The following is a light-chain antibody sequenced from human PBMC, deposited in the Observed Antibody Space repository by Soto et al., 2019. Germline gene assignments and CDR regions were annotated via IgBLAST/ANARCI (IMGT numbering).Light chain of an antibody. J-gene: IGKJ1*01. V-gene: IGKV3-15*01. CDR1: QSVSSF. CDR2: GAS. Sequence: EIVLTQSPGTLSLSPGERATLSCRASQSVSSFLAWYQQKPGQAPRLLIYGASTRATGIPARFSGSGSGTEFTLTISSLLSEDFAVYYCQQYSNWPSWTFGQGTKV. CDR3: QQYSNWPSWT.